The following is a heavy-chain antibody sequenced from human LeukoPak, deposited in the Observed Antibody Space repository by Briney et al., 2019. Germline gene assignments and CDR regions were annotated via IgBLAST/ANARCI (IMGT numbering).Heavy chain of an antibody. D-gene: IGHD1-1*01. Sequence: ASVKVSCKASGYTFIDYTITWVRQAPGLRLEWMGRITPYDGNPTYAQKFQDRITMTTDTSTTTAYMELRNLRSGDTAVYYCARDRYELTYWGQGTLVTVSS. J-gene: IGHJ4*02. CDR1: GYTFIDYT. CDR3: ARDRYELTY. CDR2: ITPYDGNP. V-gene: IGHV1-18*01.